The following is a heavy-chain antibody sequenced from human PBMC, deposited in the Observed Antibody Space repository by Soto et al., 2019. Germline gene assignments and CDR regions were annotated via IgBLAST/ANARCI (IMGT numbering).Heavy chain of an antibody. CDR2: INPSLGRA. J-gene: IGHJ4*02. Sequence: ASVKVSCKTSGFSFTSNHIHWLRQAPGQGLEWMGVINPSLGRANYAQKFQDRVAMTWDTSTTTVYMERSGLRSDDTAVYYCAGAPYSRTSFFFDYWGQGALVTVSS. D-gene: IGHD4-4*01. CDR3: AGAPYSRTSFFFDY. CDR1: GFSFTSNH. V-gene: IGHV1-46*01.